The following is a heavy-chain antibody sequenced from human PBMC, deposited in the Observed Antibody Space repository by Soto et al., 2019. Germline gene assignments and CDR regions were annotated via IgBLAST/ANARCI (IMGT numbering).Heavy chain of an antibody. CDR2: ISSSSSTI. V-gene: IGHV3-48*01. J-gene: IGHJ6*03. Sequence: PGGSLRLSCAASGFTFSSYSMNWVRQAPGKGLEWVSYISSSSSTIYYADSVKGRFTISRDNAKSSLYLQMNSLRAEDTAVYYATRSAYMDVWGKGTTVTV. CDR3: TRSAYMDV. CDR1: GFTFSSYS. D-gene: IGHD2-2*01.